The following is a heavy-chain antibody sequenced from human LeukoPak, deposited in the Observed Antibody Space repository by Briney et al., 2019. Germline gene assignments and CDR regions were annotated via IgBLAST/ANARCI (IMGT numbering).Heavy chain of an antibody. J-gene: IGHJ3*02. D-gene: IGHD1-26*01. CDR1: GFTFSTYG. V-gene: IGHV3-30*18. Sequence: PGGSLRLSCAASGFTFSTYGMHWVRQAPGKGLEWVAVISYDGSTKYYADSVKGRFTISRDKSTNTLYLQMNSLRPEDTAVYYCAKKKWELSKGVALDIWGQGTMVTVS. CDR3: AKKKWELSKGVALDI. CDR2: ISYDGSTK.